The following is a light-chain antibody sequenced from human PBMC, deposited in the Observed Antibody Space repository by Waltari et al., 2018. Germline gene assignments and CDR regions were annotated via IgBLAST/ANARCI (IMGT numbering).Light chain of an antibody. CDR3: QQLYSYPFT. V-gene: IGKV1-9*01. CDR1: QGIYSY. Sequence: DIQLTQSPSFLSASVGDRVTITCRASQGIYSYLAWYQQKPGKAPNLLIYAASTLQTGVPSRFSGSGSVTEVTLTISSLQPEDFATCYCQQLYSYPFTFGPGTKVDIK. J-gene: IGKJ3*01. CDR2: AAS.